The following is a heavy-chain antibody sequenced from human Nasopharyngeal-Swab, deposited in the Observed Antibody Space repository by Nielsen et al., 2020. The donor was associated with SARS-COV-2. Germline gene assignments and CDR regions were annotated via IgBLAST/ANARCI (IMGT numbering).Heavy chain of an antibody. V-gene: IGHV4-34*01. D-gene: IGHD6-6*01. Sequence: WIRQPPGKGLEWIGYIYHSGSTNYNPSLKSRVTISVDTSKNQFSLKLSSVTAADTAVYYCARGYRLAARPVVGYYYYGMDVWGQGTTVTVSS. CDR3: ARGYRLAARPVVGYYYYGMDV. J-gene: IGHJ6*02. CDR2: IYHSGST.